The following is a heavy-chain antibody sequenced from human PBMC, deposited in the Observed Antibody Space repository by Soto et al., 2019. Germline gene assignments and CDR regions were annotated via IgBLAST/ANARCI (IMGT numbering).Heavy chain of an antibody. J-gene: IGHJ6*03. Sequence: ESGGGVVQPGRSLRLSCAASGFTFSSYGMHWVRQAPGKGLEWVAVIWYDGSNKYYADSVKGRFTISRDNSKNTLYLQMNSLRAEDTAVYYCARDSLYGDYRSYYYYMDVWGKGTTVTVSS. CDR3: ARDSLYGDYRSYYYYMDV. D-gene: IGHD4-17*01. CDR1: GFTFSSYG. V-gene: IGHV3-33*01. CDR2: IWYDGSNK.